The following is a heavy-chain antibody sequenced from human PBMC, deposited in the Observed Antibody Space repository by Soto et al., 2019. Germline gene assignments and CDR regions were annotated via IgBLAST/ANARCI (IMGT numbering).Heavy chain of an antibody. CDR3: ARGIAAAEGFYSYGMDV. CDR2: MNPNSGNT. J-gene: IGHJ6*02. D-gene: IGHD6-13*01. CDR1: GYTFTSYD. Sequence: QVQLVQSGAEVKKPGASVKVSCKASGYTFTSYDINWVRQTTGQGHEWMGWMNPNSGNTGYAQKFQGRVTMTRNTSISTAYMELSSLRSEDTAVYYCARGIAAAEGFYSYGMDVWGQGTTVTVSS. V-gene: IGHV1-8*01.